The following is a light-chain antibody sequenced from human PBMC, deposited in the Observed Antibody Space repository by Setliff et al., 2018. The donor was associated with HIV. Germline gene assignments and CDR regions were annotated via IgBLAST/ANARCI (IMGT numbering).Light chain of an antibody. V-gene: IGLV2-23*02. CDR1: YNDVGGFDS. CDR2: EVR. CDR3: CSYAGSGTNV. J-gene: IGLJ1*01. Sequence: QSVLTQPASVSGSPGQSITIFCTGTYNDVGGFDSVSWYQQHPGTAPKLIIFEVRNRPSGVSSRFSGSKSGNMASLTISGLQGDDEADYYCCSYAGSGTNVFGTGTKATVL.